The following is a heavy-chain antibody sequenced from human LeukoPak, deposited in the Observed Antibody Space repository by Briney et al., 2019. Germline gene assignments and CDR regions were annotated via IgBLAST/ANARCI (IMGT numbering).Heavy chain of an antibody. CDR1: GFSLSTPEMC. J-gene: IGHJ4*02. CDR2: IDWDDDK. Sequence: SGPALVKPTQTLTLTCTFSGFSLSTPEMCVTWIRQPPGKALEWLARIDWDDDKFYSPSLRTRLTISKDTPKNQVVLRMTNMDPVDTGTYYCARMPPDPPSFDYWAQGALITVSS. V-gene: IGHV2-70*17. CDR3: ARMPPDPPSFDY.